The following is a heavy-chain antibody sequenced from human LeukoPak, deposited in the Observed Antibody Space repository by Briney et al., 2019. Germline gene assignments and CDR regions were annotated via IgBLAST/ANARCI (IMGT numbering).Heavy chain of an antibody. J-gene: IGHJ4*02. CDR3: ARLPGSD. Sequence: AGGGLRLSCADPGFTLSSFWMHWVRPTPREGLVWLSWINNDGTSTSYADSVKGRFTISRDNAKNTLYLQMNSLRDEDTAVYYCARLPGSDWGQGTLVTVSS. CDR1: GFTLSSFW. D-gene: IGHD1-26*01. V-gene: IGHV3-74*01. CDR2: INNDGTST.